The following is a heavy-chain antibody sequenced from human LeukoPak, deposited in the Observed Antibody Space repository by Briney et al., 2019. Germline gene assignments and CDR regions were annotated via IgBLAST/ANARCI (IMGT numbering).Heavy chain of an antibody. CDR2: ISGSDRST. Sequence: GGSLRLSCAASGFTFSSYAMSWVRQAPGKGLEWVSGISGSDRSTYYADSVKGRFIISRDNSKNTLYLQMYSLRAEDTAVYYCAKDTSVGAFDIWGQGTMVTVSS. CDR1: GFTFSSYA. V-gene: IGHV3-23*01. CDR3: AKDTSVGAFDI. J-gene: IGHJ3*02. D-gene: IGHD5/OR15-5a*01.